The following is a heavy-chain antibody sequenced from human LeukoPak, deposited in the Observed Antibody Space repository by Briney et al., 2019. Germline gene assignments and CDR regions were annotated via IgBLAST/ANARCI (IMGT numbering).Heavy chain of an antibody. CDR2: ISSSTSTT. Sequence: GGSLRLSCAASGFTFSSYSMNWVRRAPGKGREWVSYISSSTSTTYYADSVKGRFTISRDNAKNSLYLQMNSLRAEDTAVYYCARLSSHYDFWSGSPAYWGQGTLVTVSS. CDR1: GFTFSSYS. J-gene: IGHJ4*02. V-gene: IGHV3-48*01. CDR3: ARLSSHYDFWSGSPAY. D-gene: IGHD3-3*01.